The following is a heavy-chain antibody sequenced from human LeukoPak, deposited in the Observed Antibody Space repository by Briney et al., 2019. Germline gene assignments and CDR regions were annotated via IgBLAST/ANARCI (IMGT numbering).Heavy chain of an antibody. CDR2: IYYSGST. V-gene: IGHV4-39*01. J-gene: IGHJ6*02. D-gene: IGHD3-10*01. CDR1: GGSISSSSYY. Sequence: SETLSLTCTVSGGSISSSSYYWGWIRQPPGKGLEWIGSIYYSGSTYYNPSLKSRVTISVDTSKNQFSLKLSSVTAADTAVYYCARGRVLWFGEPYYYGMDVWGQGTTVTVSS. CDR3: ARGRVLWFGEPYYYGMDV.